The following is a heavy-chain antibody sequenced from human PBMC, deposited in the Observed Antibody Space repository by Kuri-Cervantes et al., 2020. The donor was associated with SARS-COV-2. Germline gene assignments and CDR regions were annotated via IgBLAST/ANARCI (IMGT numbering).Heavy chain of an antibody. CDR1: GFSLTTSGMC. CDR3: VRIRAATVIADY. V-gene: IGHV2-70*11. Sequence: SGPTLVNPTQTLTLTCTFSGFSLTTSGMCVAWIRQPPGKALEWLARIDWDDDKYYKTSLNTRLSISKDTSKDQVVLTMTNMDPVDTATYYCVRIRAATVIADYWGQGTLVTASS. CDR2: IDWDDDK. D-gene: IGHD4-11*01. J-gene: IGHJ4*02.